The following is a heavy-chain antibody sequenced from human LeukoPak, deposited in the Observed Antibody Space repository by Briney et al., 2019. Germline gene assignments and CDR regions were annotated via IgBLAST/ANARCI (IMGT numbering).Heavy chain of an antibody. D-gene: IGHD3-10*01. CDR2: IYYSGST. CDR1: GGSISRGGYY. Sequence: SETLSLTCTVSGGSISRGGYYWSWIRQHPGKGLEWIGYIYYSGSTYYNPSLKSRVTISVDTSKNQFSLKLRSVTAADTAVYYCARVVARYYGSGSYYPDAFDIWGQGTMDTVSS. CDR3: ARVVARYYGSGSYYPDAFDI. V-gene: IGHV4-31*03. J-gene: IGHJ3*02.